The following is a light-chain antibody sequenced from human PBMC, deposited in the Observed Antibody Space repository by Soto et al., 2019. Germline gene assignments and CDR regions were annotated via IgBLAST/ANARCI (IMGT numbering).Light chain of an antibody. Sequence: QSALTQPASVSGSPGQSITISCTGTSSDIGAYNFVSWYQQHPGKAPKLMLYDVNIRPSGVSNRFSGSTSGNTASLTISGLQAEDEADYYCTSWTTSPTMIFGGGTKLTVL. J-gene: IGLJ2*01. CDR1: SSDIGAYNF. CDR3: TSWTTSPTMI. V-gene: IGLV2-14*03. CDR2: DVN.